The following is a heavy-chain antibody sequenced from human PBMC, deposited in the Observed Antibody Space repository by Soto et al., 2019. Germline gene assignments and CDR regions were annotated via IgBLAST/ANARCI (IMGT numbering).Heavy chain of an antibody. CDR3: ARYYYDSSGYYYGWFDP. D-gene: IGHD3-22*01. V-gene: IGHV4-59*01. CDR1: GDSISTYY. CDR2: IYYTGNT. Sequence: SETLSLTCTVSGDSISTYYWSWIRQPPGKGLERIAYIYYTGNTYYNLSLKSRVTISMDTSKNQFSLKLSSVTAADTAVYYCARYYYDSSGYYYGWFDPWGLGTLVTVSS. J-gene: IGHJ5*02.